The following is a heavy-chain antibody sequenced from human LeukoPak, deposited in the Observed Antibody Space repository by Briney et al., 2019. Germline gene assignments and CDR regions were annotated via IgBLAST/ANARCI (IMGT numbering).Heavy chain of an antibody. CDR2: IYGSGST. Sequence: RPSETLSLTCTVSGDSLSAHYWSWIRQPLGKGLEWIGYIYGSGSTHYDPSFRSRATISEDTSKNQFSLQLTSVTAADTAVYYCARNVGWYSHDTWGQGTLVTVSS. V-gene: IGHV4-59*08. D-gene: IGHD6-19*01. CDR1: GDSLSAHY. CDR3: ARNVGWYSHDT. J-gene: IGHJ5*02.